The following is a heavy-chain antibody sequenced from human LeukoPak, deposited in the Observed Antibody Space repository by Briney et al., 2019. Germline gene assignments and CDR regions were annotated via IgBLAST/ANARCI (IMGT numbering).Heavy chain of an antibody. CDR2: ISTTSTYI. CDR1: GFTFSSYS. V-gene: IGHV3-21*01. D-gene: IGHD1-14*01. CDR3: ARVGEITSRRPYYYYYMDV. J-gene: IGHJ6*03. Sequence: GGSQRLSCAASGFTFSSYSMNWVRQAPGKGLEWVSSISTTSTYIYYLDSVKGRFTISRDNAKNSLYLQMNSLRAEDTAVYYCARVGEITSRRPYYYYYMDVWGKGTTVTVSS.